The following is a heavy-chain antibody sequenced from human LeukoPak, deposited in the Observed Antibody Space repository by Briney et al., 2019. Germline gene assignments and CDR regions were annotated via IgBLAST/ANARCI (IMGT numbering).Heavy chain of an antibody. CDR3: ARDPPSISSEGLLWFGELYSWFDP. CDR2: ISYDGSNK. Sequence: GGSLRLSCAASGFTFSSYAMHWVRQAPGKGLEWVAVISYDGSNKYYADSVKGRFTISRDNSKNTLYLQMNSLRAEDTAVYYCARDPPSISSEGLLWFGELYSWFDPWGQGTLVTVSS. D-gene: IGHD3-10*01. V-gene: IGHV3-30*04. CDR1: GFTFSSYA. J-gene: IGHJ5*02.